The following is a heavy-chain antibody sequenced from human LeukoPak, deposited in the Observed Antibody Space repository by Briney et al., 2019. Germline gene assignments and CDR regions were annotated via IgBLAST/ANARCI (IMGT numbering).Heavy chain of an antibody. CDR2: ISSSSSTI. Sequence: GGSLRLSCAASGFTFSSYSMNWVRQAPGKGLEWVSYISSSSSTIYYADSVKGRFTISRDNAKNSLYLQMNSLRAEDTAVYYCARKDSGWHLYWGQGTLVTVSS. CDR3: ARKDSGWHLY. J-gene: IGHJ4*02. D-gene: IGHD6-19*01. V-gene: IGHV3-48*04. CDR1: GFTFSSYS.